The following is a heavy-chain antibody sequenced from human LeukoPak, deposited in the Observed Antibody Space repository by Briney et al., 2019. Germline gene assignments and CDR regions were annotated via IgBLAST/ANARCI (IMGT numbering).Heavy chain of an antibody. V-gene: IGHV3-11*04. CDR1: GFTFSDYY. Sequence: PGGSLRLSCVASGFTFSDYYMTWIRPAPGEGLEWVSYSSSTGNIIFYADSVKGRFTISRDNAKNSLYLQMNSLRAEDTAVYYCARDPLIGSTYTTAWGYWGQGTLVTVSS. CDR2: SSSTGNII. D-gene: IGHD2-2*01. CDR3: ARDPLIGSTYTTAWGY. J-gene: IGHJ4*02.